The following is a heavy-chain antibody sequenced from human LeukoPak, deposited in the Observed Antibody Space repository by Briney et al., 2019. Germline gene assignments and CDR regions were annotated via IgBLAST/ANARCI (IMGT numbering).Heavy chain of an antibody. CDR2: IRSKAYGGTT. J-gene: IGHJ4*02. CDR3: SRRFDC. Sequence: TGGSLRLSCTASGFTFGDYAMSWVRQAPGKGLEWVGFIRSKAYGGTTEYAASVKGRFTISRDDSKSIAYLQMNSLRDEDTAVYYCSRRFDCWGQGTLVTVSS. CDR1: GFTFGDYA. V-gene: IGHV3-49*04.